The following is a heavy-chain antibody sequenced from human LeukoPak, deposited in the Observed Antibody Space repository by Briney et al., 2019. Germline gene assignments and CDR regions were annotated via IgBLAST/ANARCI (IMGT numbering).Heavy chain of an antibody. J-gene: IGHJ5*02. CDR3: ARRRRYCSGGSCRGGFDP. V-gene: IGHV3-30*02. CDR1: GFIFSSYG. D-gene: IGHD2-15*01. CDR2: IRYDGSKK. Sequence: GGSLRLSCAASGFIFSSYGMHWVRQAPGKGLGWVAFIRYDGSKKYYADSVKGRFTISRDNSKNTLYLQMNSLRAEDTAVYYCARRRRYCSGGSCRGGFDPWGQGTLVTVSS.